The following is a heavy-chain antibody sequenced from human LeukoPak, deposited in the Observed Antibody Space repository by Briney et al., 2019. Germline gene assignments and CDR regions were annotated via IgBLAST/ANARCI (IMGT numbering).Heavy chain of an antibody. CDR1: GFTFSSIA. J-gene: IGHJ4*02. CDR2: IRGNGDTA. V-gene: IGHV3-23*01. D-gene: IGHD1-1*01. Sequence: PGGSLRLSCAASGFTFSSIAMSWVRQAPGKGLEWVSTIRGNGDTAYNADSVRGRFAISRDDSKNALFLQMNSLRLEDTAIYYCAKGQELDDGVFDSWGQGTRGTVSS. CDR3: AKGQELDDGVFDS.